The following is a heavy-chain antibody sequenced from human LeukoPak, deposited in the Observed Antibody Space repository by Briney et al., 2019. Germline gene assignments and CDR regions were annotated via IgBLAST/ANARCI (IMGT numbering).Heavy chain of an antibody. CDR2: IKQDGSEK. D-gene: IGHD6-6*01. Sequence: PGGSLRLSCAASGFTFSSYWMSWVRQAPGKGLEWVANIKQDGSEKYYVDSVKGRFTISRDNAKNSLYLQMNSLRAEDTAVYYCARYSSSQDYYYGMDVWGQGTTVTVSS. J-gene: IGHJ6*02. CDR1: GFTFSSYW. V-gene: IGHV3-7*05. CDR3: ARYSSSQDYYYGMDV.